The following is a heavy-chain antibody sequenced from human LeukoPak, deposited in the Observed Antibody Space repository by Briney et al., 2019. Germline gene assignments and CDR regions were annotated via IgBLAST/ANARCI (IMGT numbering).Heavy chain of an antibody. Sequence: GSLRLSCAASGFTFSSYAMHWVRQAPGKGLEYVSSITSNGGSTYYANSVKGRFTISRENSKNTLYLQMGSLRAEDMAAYYCARGSVSILTGYYYWGQGTLVTVSS. V-gene: IGHV3-64*01. J-gene: IGHJ4*02. D-gene: IGHD3-9*01. CDR1: GFTFSSYA. CDR3: ARGSVSILTGYYY. CDR2: ITSNGGST.